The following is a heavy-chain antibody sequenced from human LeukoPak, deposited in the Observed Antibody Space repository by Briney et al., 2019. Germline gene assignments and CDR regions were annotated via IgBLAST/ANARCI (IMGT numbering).Heavy chain of an antibody. V-gene: IGHV4-39*01. CDR1: GGSISSSSYY. Sequence: SETLSLTCTVSGGSISSSSYYWGWIRQPPGKGLEWIGSIYYSGSTYYNPSLKSRVTISVDTSKNQFSLKLSSVTAADTAVYYCARGSGGGQNWFGPWGQGTLVTVSS. J-gene: IGHJ5*02. CDR2: IYYSGST. D-gene: IGHD2-15*01. CDR3: ARGSGGGQNWFGP.